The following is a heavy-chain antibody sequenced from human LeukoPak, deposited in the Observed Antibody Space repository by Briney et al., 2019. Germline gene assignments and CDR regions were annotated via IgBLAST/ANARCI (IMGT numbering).Heavy chain of an antibody. V-gene: IGHV4-59*01. J-gene: IGHJ4*02. CDR1: GGSISSYY. Sequence: SETLSLTCTVSGGSISSYYWSWIRQPPGKGLEWIGYIYYSGSTNYSPSLKSRVTISVDTSKNQFSLKLSSVTAADTAVYYCARDLGYSSGWYRTNYFDYWGQGTLVTVSS. D-gene: IGHD6-19*01. CDR2: IYYSGST. CDR3: ARDLGYSSGWYRTNYFDY.